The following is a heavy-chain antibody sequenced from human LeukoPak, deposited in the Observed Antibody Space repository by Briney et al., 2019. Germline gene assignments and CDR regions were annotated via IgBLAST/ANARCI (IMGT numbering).Heavy chain of an antibody. CDR3: ARGRSGLAAAGTYDY. Sequence: ASVKVSCEASGYTFTSSDINWVRQAAGQGLEWMGWINPKSGRTGYAQKFQGRVTMTANTSISTAYMELSSLRFDDTAVYYCARGRSGLAAAGTYDYWGQGTLITVSS. J-gene: IGHJ4*02. D-gene: IGHD6-13*01. CDR2: INPKSGRT. CDR1: GYTFTSSD. V-gene: IGHV1-8*01.